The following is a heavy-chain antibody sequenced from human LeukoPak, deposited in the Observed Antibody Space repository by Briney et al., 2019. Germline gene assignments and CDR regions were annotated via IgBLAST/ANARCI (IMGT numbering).Heavy chain of an antibody. CDR3: ARNVDTAMAYNWFDP. J-gene: IGHJ5*02. Sequence: SVKVSCKASGGTFSSYAISWVRQAPGQGLEWMGGIIPIFGTANYAQKFQGRVTITTDESTSTAYMKLSSLRSEDTAVYYCARNVDTAMAYNWFDPWGQGTLVTVSS. D-gene: IGHD5-18*01. CDR1: GGTFSSYA. V-gene: IGHV1-69*05. CDR2: IIPIFGTA.